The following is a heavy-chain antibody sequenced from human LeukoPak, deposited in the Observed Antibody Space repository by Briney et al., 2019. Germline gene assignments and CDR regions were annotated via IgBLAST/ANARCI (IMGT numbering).Heavy chain of an antibody. CDR3: AKDRQLGRLTYYFDY. Sequence: GGSLRLSCAASGFTFSSYGMHWVRQAPGKGLEWVAVISYDGSNKYYADSVKGRFTISRDNSKNTLYLQMNSLRAEDTAVYYCAKDRQLGRLTYYFDYWGQGTLVTVSS. J-gene: IGHJ4*02. CDR2: ISYDGSNK. CDR1: GFTFSSYG. D-gene: IGHD6-6*01. V-gene: IGHV3-30*18.